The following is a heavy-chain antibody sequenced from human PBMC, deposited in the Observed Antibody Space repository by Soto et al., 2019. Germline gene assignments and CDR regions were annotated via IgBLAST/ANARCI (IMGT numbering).Heavy chain of an antibody. J-gene: IGHJ4*02. CDR2: ISSNGSTI. Sequence: QVQLVESGGGLVKPGGSLRLSCAASGFAFSDPYMSWIRQAPGKGLEWISYISSNGSTIYYADSVKGRFTISRDNAKKSLCLQMDSLTADDTAVYYCARGGASVTTPFDYWGQGTQVTVSS. V-gene: IGHV3-11*01. CDR1: GFAFSDPY. D-gene: IGHD4-17*01. CDR3: ARGGASVTTPFDY.